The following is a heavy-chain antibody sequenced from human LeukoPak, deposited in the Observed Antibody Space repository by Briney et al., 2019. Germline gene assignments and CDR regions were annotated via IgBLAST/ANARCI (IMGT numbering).Heavy chain of an antibody. CDR2: FHLSGGT. CDR3: VSGLDRSGYYFYFDY. CDR1: GRSISSYY. D-gene: IGHD3-22*01. Sequence: SETLSLTCTVSGRSISSYYWSWIRQPPGKGLEGIGYFHLSGGTNHNPSLKSQATISVDTPNNQISPNLSDVPAEDTRVYGIVSGLDRSGYYFYFDYWGQGALVTVSS. J-gene: IGHJ4*02. V-gene: IGHV4-59*01.